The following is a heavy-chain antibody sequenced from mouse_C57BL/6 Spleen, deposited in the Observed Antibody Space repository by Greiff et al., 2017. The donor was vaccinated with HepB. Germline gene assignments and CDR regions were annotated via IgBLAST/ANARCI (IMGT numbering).Heavy chain of an antibody. V-gene: IGHV1-64*01. J-gene: IGHJ4*01. CDR3: ARTTPTVVVYYAMDY. Sequence: QVQLQQPGAELVKPGASVKLSCKASGYTFTSYWMHWVKQRPGQGLEWIGMIHPNSGSTNYNEKFKSKATLTVDKSSSTAYMQLSSLTSEDSAVYYCARTTPTVVVYYAMDYWGQGTSVTVSS. CDR2: IHPNSGST. D-gene: IGHD1-1*01. CDR1: GYTFTSYW.